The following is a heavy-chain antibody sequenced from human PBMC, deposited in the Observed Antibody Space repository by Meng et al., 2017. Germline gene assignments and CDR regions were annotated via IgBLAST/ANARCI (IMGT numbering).Heavy chain of an antibody. V-gene: IGHV1-2*06. CDR2: IIPSSGDA. CDR1: GYTFIDAY. Sequence: GAEVKKPGASLKLSCRASGYTFIDAYVHWVRQAPGQGLEWMGRIIPSSGDANSAQKFLGRVTLTWDTSISTAYMELSSLRSDDTAIYYCARDGGNYDFDYWGQGTLVTVSS. D-gene: IGHD1-7*01. J-gene: IGHJ4*02. CDR3: ARDGGNYDFDY.